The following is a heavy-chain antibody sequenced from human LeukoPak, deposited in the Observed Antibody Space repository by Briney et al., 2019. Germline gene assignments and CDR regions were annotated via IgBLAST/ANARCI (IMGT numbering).Heavy chain of an antibody. CDR2: ISDDGSNK. V-gene: IGHV3-30-3*01. CDR3: ARGEDGYNYGDCDGDY. CDR1: GFTFSSYP. Sequence: PGRSLRLSCAASGFTFSSYPMHGARQAPGRGLEGVAVISDDGSNKYYADSVKGRLTSSRDNSKNTLYLQMNRLRAEDTAVYYCARGEDGYNYGDCDGDYWGQGTLVTVSS. J-gene: IGHJ4*02. D-gene: IGHD5-24*01.